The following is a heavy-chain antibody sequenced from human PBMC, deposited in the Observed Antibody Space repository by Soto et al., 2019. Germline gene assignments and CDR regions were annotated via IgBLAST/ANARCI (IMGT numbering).Heavy chain of an antibody. V-gene: IGHV1-69*02. CDR2: IIPYLDIT. Sequence: QVKLVQSGAEVKKPGSSVKVSCKASGGTFGTYTISWVRQAPGQGLEWMGRIIPYLDITDYAQKFQGRFTIAADKSTTTAYMELNSLRSEDTAMYFCARDTTYWGQGTLVTVSS. D-gene: IGHD5-18*01. J-gene: IGHJ4*02. CDR3: ARDTTY. CDR1: GGTFGTYT.